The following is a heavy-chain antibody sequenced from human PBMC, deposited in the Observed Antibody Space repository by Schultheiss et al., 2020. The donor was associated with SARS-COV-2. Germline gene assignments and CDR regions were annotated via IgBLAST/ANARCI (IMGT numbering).Heavy chain of an antibody. J-gene: IGHJ6*02. CDR3: ARDRGPHNDYYYYYGMDV. V-gene: IGHV3-48*04. D-gene: IGHD2-8*01. CDR1: GFTFSSYA. CDR2: ISSSGSTI. Sequence: GGSLRLSCAASGFTFSSYAMHWVRQAPGKGLEWVSYISSSGSTIYYADSVKGRFTISRDNAKNSLYLQMNSLRAEDTAVYYCARDRGPHNDYYYYYGMDVWGQGTTVTVSS.